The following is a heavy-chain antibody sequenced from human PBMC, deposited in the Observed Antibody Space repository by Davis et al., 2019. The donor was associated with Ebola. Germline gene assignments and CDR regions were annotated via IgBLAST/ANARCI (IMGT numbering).Heavy chain of an antibody. CDR1: GYTFLSYD. J-gene: IGHJ5*02. CDR2: MNPNSGNT. Sequence: ASVPVPCKASGYTFLSYDLHWVRQAAGQGLEWMGWMNPNSGNTGYAPKFQGRVTMTRDTSISTAYMEVRSLRSEDTAVYYCARDLIPIFSVHKFDPWGQGTLVTVSS. V-gene: IGHV1-8*01. CDR3: ARDLIPIFSVHKFDP. D-gene: IGHD3-9*01.